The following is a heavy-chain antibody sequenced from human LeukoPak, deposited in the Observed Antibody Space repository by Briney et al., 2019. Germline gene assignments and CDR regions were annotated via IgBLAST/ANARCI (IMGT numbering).Heavy chain of an antibody. CDR2: ISYDGSNK. J-gene: IGHJ5*02. CDR3: ARCPYYYDSSGYSSDNWFDP. Sequence: SGGSLRLSCAASGFTFSSYAMSWVRQAPGKGLEWVAVISYDGSNKYYADSVKGRFTISRDNSKNTLYLQMNSLRAEDTAVYYCARCPYYYDSSGYSSDNWFDPWGQGTLVTVSS. D-gene: IGHD3-22*01. CDR1: GFTFSSYA. V-gene: IGHV3-30-3*01.